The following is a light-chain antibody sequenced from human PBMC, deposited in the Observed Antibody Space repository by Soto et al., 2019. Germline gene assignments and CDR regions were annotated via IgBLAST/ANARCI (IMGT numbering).Light chain of an antibody. CDR2: DAS. CDR3: QQYGGSTRT. V-gene: IGKV3-20*01. J-gene: IGKJ1*01. Sequence: EIVLTQSPGTLSLSPGERATLSCRASQSISSNYLAWYQQTPGQAPRLLIYDASSRAAGIPDRFSGSGSGTDFTLTISRLEPEDFGVYYCQQYGGSTRTFGQGTKVEIK. CDR1: QSISSNY.